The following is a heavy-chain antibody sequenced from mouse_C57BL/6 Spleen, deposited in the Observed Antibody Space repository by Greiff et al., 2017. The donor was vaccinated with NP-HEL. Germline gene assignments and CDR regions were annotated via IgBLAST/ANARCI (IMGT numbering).Heavy chain of an antibody. J-gene: IGHJ3*01. CDR1: GFTFSDYG. CDR2: ISSGSSTI. D-gene: IGHD2-3*01. V-gene: IGHV5-17*01. Sequence: EVKVVESGGGLVKPGGSLKLSCAASGFTFSDYGMHWVRQAPEKGLEWVAYISSGSSTIYYADTVKGRFTISRDNAKNTLFLQMTSLRSEDTAMYYCARRNDQAWFAYWGQGTLVTVSA. CDR3: ARRNDQAWFAY.